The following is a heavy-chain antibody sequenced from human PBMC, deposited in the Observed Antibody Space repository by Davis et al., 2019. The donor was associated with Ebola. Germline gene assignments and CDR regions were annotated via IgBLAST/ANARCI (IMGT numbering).Heavy chain of an antibody. J-gene: IGHJ4*02. CDR1: GFTFSSYA. CDR3: ANVDTALDY. V-gene: IGHV3-30-3*01. D-gene: IGHD5-18*01. Sequence: GESLKISCAASGFTFSSYAMHWVRQAPGKGLEWVAVISYDGSNKYYADSVKGRFTISRDNSKNTLYLQINSLRAEDTAVYYCANVDTALDYWGQGTLVTVSS. CDR2: ISYDGSNK.